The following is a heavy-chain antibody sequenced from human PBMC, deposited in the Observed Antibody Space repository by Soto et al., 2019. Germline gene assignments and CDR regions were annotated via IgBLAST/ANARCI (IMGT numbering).Heavy chain of an antibody. CDR2: VRGNSYGA. Sequence: PVGSLRLSCAASGFMFENYAMIWVRQAPGKGLEWVATVRGNSYGAYYADSVRGRFIISRDNSKNTMSLQLNSLRDADTAIYYCAKGKSENGVDWLDPWGPGTLVTVSS. J-gene: IGHJ5*02. CDR1: GFMFENYA. CDR3: AKGKSENGVDWLDP. V-gene: IGHV3-23*01. D-gene: IGHD2-8*01.